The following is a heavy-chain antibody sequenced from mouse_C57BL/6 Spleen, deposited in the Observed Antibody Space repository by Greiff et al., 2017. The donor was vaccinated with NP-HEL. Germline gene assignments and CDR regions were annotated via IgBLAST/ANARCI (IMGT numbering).Heavy chain of an antibody. D-gene: IGHD2-3*01. J-gene: IGHJ1*03. V-gene: IGHV1-43*01. CDR2: INPSTGGT. CDR1: GYSFTGYY. CDR3: ARGGDGYWYFDV. Sequence: VQLKESGPELVKPGASVKISCKASGYSFTGYYMHWVKQSSEKSLEWIGEINPSTGGTSYNQKFKGKATLTVDKSSSTAYMQLKSLTSEDSAVYYCARGGDGYWYFDVWGTGTTVTVSS.